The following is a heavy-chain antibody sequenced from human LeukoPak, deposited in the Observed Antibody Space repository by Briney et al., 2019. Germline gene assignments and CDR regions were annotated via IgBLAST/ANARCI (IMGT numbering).Heavy chain of an antibody. V-gene: IGHV1-2*02. Sequence: GASVTVSCKASGYTFTGYYMHWVRQAPGQGLEWMGWINPNSGGTNYAQKFQGRVTITRNTSISTAYMELSSLRSEDTAVYYCARGGVSTVYFYYFDYWGQGALVTVSS. CDR3: ARGGVSTVYFYYFDY. CDR2: INPNSGGT. J-gene: IGHJ4*02. D-gene: IGHD3-9*01. CDR1: GYTFTGYY.